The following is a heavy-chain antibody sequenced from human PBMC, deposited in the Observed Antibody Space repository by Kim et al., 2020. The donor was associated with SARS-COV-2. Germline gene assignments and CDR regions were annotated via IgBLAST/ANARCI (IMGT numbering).Heavy chain of an antibody. J-gene: IGHJ4*02. Sequence: GGSLRLSCAASGFTFSSYAMSWVRQAPGKGLEWVSVIYSGGSSTYYADSVKSRFTISRDNSKNTLYLQMNSLRAEDTAVYYCANFLGYFDYWGQGTLVTVSS. CDR1: GFTFSSYA. CDR3: ANFLGYFDY. CDR2: IYSGGSST. D-gene: IGHD3-16*01. V-gene: IGHV3-23*03.